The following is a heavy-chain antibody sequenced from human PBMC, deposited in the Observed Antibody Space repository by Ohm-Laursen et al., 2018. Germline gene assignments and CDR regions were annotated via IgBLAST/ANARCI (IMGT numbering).Heavy chain of an antibody. CDR2: IDYSGST. CDR1: GGSFNGYF. J-gene: IGHJ4*02. D-gene: IGHD6-13*01. V-gene: IGHV4-34*01. Sequence: SDTLSLTCAVYGGSFNGYFWSWVRQPPGKGLEWIGEIDYSGSTDYNPTLRSRVTISVDTSKNQFSLRLNYVTAADTAVYFCARAHQFSSRIHAARYWGQGTLVSVSS. CDR3: ARAHQFSSRIHAARY.